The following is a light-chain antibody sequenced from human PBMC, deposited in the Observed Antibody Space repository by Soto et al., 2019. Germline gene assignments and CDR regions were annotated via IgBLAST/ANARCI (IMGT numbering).Light chain of an antibody. V-gene: IGLV2-14*01. J-gene: IGLJ1*01. CDR1: SCDVGGYNY. Sequence: QSVLTQPASVSGSPGQSITISSTGTSCDVGGYNYVSWYQQHPGKAPKLMIYDVSNRPSGVSNRFSGSKSGNTASLTISGLQSEDEADYYCSSYTSSSTRVFGTGTKLTVL. CDR2: DVS. CDR3: SSYTSSSTRV.